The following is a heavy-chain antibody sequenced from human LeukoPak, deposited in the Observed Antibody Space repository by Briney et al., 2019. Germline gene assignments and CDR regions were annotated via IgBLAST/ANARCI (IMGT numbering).Heavy chain of an antibody. CDR3: ARGLFDFDY. J-gene: IGHJ4*02. V-gene: IGHV3-23*01. CDR1: GFTFDNFA. Sequence: PGGSLRLSCAPSGFTFDNFAMTWVRQAPGKGLERVSEITGSGGSTYYADSVKGRFTISRDNSKNTLYLQMNSLRAEDTAIYYCARGLFDFDYWGQGTLVTVSS. D-gene: IGHD3-10*01. CDR2: ITGSGGST.